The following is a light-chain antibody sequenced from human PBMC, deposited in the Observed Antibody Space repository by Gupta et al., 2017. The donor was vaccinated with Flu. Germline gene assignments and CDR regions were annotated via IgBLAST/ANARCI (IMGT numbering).Light chain of an antibody. Sequence: EIVLTQSPATLSLSPGERATLSCRASQSVSDHLAWYQQKPGQAPRLLIYNTSNSATGVPARFSGSGSGTDFTLSISSLEPEDFAVYYCQQRETFGQGTKLEIK. V-gene: IGKV3-11*01. CDR1: QSVSDH. CDR2: NTS. J-gene: IGKJ2*01. CDR3: QQRET.